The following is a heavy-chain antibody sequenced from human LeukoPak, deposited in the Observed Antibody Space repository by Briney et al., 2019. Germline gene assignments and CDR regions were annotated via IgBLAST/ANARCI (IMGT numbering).Heavy chain of an antibody. D-gene: IGHD1-14*01. CDR3: TRYNNDHFDY. V-gene: IGHV3-33*01. CDR2: IAYEGSRA. J-gene: IGHJ4*02. CDR1: GFTFGGYG. Sequence: GGSLRLSWAGSGFTFGGYGMHWFRQTPGKGLEWVAVIAYEGSRAFYDDSVKGRFTISRDNSKNTMSVQMDDLRAEDPAVYYCTRYNNDHFDYWGQGTLVTVSS.